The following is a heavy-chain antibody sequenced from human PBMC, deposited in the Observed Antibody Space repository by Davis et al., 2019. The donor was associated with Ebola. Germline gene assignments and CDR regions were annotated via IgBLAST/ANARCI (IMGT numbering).Heavy chain of an antibody. J-gene: IGHJ3*02. CDR2: IKEDGSDK. V-gene: IGHV3-7*01. CDR1: ELTFSSHW. CDR3: ARGADTFDI. Sequence: GESLKISCVGYELTFSSHWMTWVRQAPGKGLEWVANIKEDGSDKYYVESVKGRFTISRDNTKNSLFLHMNSLRAEDTAVYYCARGADTFDIWGQGTMVTVSS.